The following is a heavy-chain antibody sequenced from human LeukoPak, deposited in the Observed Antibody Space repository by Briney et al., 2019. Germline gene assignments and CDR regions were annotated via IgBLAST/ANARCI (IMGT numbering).Heavy chain of an antibody. J-gene: IGHJ4*02. Sequence: PSETLSLTCTVSGGSISSGGYYWSWIRQHPGKGLEWIGYIYYSGSTYYNPSLKSRVTISVDTSKNQFPLKLSSVTAADTAVYYCARDDSRGYIYWGQGTLVTVSS. CDR1: GGSISSGGYY. CDR2: IYYSGST. D-gene: IGHD3-22*01. CDR3: ARDDSRGYIY. V-gene: IGHV4-31*03.